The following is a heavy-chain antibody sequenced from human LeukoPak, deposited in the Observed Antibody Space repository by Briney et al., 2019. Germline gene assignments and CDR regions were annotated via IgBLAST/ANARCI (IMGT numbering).Heavy chain of an antibody. J-gene: IGHJ4*02. CDR2: ISWNSGGI. Sequence: GGSLRPSCAASGFTVSSSYMSWVRQAPGKGLEWVSGISWNSGGIAYADSVKGRFTISRDNAKNSLYLRMNSLRAEDTALYYCSRVSAYTTSSGEFDYWGQGTLVTVSS. CDR1: GFTVSSSY. V-gene: IGHV3-9*01. CDR3: SRVSAYTTSSGEFDY. D-gene: IGHD6-6*01.